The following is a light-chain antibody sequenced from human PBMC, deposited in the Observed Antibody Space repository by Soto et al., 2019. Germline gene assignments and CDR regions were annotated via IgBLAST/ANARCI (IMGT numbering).Light chain of an antibody. CDR2: EAS. V-gene: IGKV1-6*01. CDR3: LQDYNYPRT. J-gene: IGKJ1*01. Sequence: AIQMTQSPSSLSASVGDRVTLTCRASHDIGKDLGWYQQKPGEAPKLLIFEASTVQTGVPSRFSGSGSGTDFTLTISSPQPEDFATYFCLQDYNYPRTFGQGTKVELK. CDR1: HDIGKD.